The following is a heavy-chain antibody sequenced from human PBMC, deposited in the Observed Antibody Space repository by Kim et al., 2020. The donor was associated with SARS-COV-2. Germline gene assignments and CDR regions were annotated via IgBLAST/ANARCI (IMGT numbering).Heavy chain of an antibody. V-gene: IGHV3-23*01. CDR2: ISGSGDST. CDR3: VKGDFDWLLYY. J-gene: IGHJ4*02. CDR1: GFTFSSYA. D-gene: IGHD3-9*01. Sequence: GGSLRLSCAASGFTFSSYAMNWVRQAPGKGLEWVSAISGSGDSTYYADSVNGRFTISRDNSKNTLYMQMSSLRAEDTAVYYCVKGDFDWLLYYWGQGTLVTVSS.